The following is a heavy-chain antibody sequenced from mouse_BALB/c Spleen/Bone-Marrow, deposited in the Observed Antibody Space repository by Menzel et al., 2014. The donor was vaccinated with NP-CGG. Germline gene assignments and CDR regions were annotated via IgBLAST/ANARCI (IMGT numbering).Heavy chain of an antibody. Sequence: EVQLVESGAELVKPGASVELSCTASGFNIKDTYMHWVKQRPEQGLEWIGRVDPANGNTKYDPKFQGKATITADTSSNTAYLQLSSLTSEDTAVYYCARGGNYFYYWGQGTTLTVSS. CDR3: ARGGNYFYY. J-gene: IGHJ2*01. CDR2: VDPANGNT. CDR1: GFNIKDTY. V-gene: IGHV14-3*02.